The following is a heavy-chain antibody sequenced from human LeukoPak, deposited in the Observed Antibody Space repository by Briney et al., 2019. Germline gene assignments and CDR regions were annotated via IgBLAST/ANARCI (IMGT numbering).Heavy chain of an antibody. J-gene: IGHJ4*02. V-gene: IGHV3-7*01. CDR1: GFTISSDW. CDR2: IKQDGSEK. Sequence: GGSLRLSCAASGFTISSDWMSWVRRAPGKGLEWVANIKQDGSEKYYVDSVKGRFTISRDNTKNSLYLQMNGLTAEDTAVYYCARDVGCSSTSCYNNYWGQGTLVTVSS. D-gene: IGHD2-2*02. CDR3: ARDVGCSSTSCYNNY.